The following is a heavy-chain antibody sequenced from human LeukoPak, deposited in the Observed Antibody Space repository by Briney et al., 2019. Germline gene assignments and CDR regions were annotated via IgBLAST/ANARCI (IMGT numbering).Heavy chain of an antibody. Sequence: SETLSLTCTVSGGSISSYYWSWIRQPPGKGLEWIGYIYYSGSTNYNPSLKSRVTISVDTSKNQFSLKLGSVTVADTAVYYCARVGGTNFYYYGMDVWGQGTTVTVSS. J-gene: IGHJ6*02. D-gene: IGHD1-26*01. CDR2: IYYSGST. V-gene: IGHV4-59*01. CDR1: GGSISSYY. CDR3: ARVGGTNFYYYGMDV.